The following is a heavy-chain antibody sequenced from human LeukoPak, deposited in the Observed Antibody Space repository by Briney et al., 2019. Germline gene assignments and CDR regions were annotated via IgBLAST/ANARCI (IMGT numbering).Heavy chain of an antibody. Sequence: GGSLRLSCAASGFTFSSYSMNWVRQAPGKGLEWVSAISGSGGSTYYADSVKGRFTISRDNSKNTLYLQMNSLRAVDTAVYYCAKVWGLLDYWGQGTLVTVSS. CDR3: AKVWGLLDY. J-gene: IGHJ4*02. D-gene: IGHD7-27*01. CDR2: ISGSGGST. V-gene: IGHV3-23*01. CDR1: GFTFSSYS.